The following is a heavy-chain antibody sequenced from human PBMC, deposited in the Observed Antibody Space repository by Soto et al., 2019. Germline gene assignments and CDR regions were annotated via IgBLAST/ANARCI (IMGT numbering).Heavy chain of an antibody. D-gene: IGHD3-9*01. V-gene: IGHV3-30-3*01. Sequence: VQLVESGGGLVQPGGSLRLSCAASGFTFSSYAMHWVRQAPGKGLEWVAVISYDGSNKYYADSVKGRFTISRDNSKNTLYLQMNSLRAEDTAVYYCARDPAYYDILTGYYQKPHAFDIWGQGTMVTVSS. CDR1: GFTFSSYA. CDR3: ARDPAYYDILTGYYQKPHAFDI. CDR2: ISYDGSNK. J-gene: IGHJ3*02.